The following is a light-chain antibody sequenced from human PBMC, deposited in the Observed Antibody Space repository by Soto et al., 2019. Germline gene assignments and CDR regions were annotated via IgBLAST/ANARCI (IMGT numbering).Light chain of an antibody. V-gene: IGLV2-14*01. Sequence: QSALTQPASVSGSPGQTITISCTGNSSDGGGYNYVSWYQQHPGKAPKLMIYDVSNRPSGVSNRFSGSKSGNTASLTISGLQAEDEADYYCSSYTSSSPHVVFGGGTKLTVL. CDR3: SSYTSSSPHVV. J-gene: IGLJ2*01. CDR1: SSDGGGYNY. CDR2: DVS.